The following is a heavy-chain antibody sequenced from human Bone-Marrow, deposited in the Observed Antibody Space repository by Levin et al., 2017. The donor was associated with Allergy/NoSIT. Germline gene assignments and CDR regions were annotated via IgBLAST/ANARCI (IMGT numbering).Heavy chain of an antibody. V-gene: IGHV4-4*02. CDR2: VYYTGGT. J-gene: IGHJ3*01. CDR1: GGSISRADW. CDR3: ARAFNDYNGYDL. Sequence: SQTLSLTCTVSGGSISRADWCAWLRQPPGKGLEWIGEVYYTGGTNYNPSLKSRATVSEDKSKNQFYLNVKSVTAADTAVYYCARAFNDYNGYDLWGQGTLVTVSS. D-gene: IGHD5-12*01.